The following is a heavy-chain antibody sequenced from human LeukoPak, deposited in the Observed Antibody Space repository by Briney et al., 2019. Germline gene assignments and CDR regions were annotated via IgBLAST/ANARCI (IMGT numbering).Heavy chain of an antibody. D-gene: IGHD2-2*01. CDR1: GGTFSSYA. CDR3: ARTMGVPAAIFLGYSNWFDP. J-gene: IGHJ5*02. V-gene: IGHV1-69*05. Sequence: SVKVSCKASGGTFSSYAISWVRQAPGQGLEWMGGIIPIFGTANYAQKFQGRVTITTDESTSTAYMELSSLRSEDTAVYYCARTMGVPAAIFLGYSNWFDPWGQGALVTVSS. CDR2: IIPIFGTA.